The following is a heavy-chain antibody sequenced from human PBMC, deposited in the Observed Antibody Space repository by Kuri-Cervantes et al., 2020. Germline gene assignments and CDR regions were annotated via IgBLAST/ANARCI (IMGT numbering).Heavy chain of an antibody. CDR2: IWYDGSNK. J-gene: IGHJ4*02. V-gene: IGHV3-33*01. D-gene: IGHD1-26*01. CDR3: ARDGSSGIFDY. CDR1: GFTFSSYG. Sequence: GGSLRLSCAASGFTFSSYGMHWVRQAPGKGLEWVAVIWYDGSNKYYADSVKGRFTISRDNSKNTLYLQMNSLRAEDTAVYYCARDGSSGIFDYWGQGTLVTVSS.